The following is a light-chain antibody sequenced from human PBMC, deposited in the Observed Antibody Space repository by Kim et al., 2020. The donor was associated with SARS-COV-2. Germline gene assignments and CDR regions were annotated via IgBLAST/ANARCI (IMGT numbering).Light chain of an antibody. J-gene: IGKJ1*01. V-gene: IGKV3-20*01. Sequence: APGERATPSSRASQSGSSTSLAWYQHKPGQAPRILIYGASSMATGIPDRFSGSGSGTDFTLTIRRLEPEDFAVYYCQQYDTSPRTFGQGTKVDIK. CDR1: QSGSSTS. CDR2: GAS. CDR3: QQYDTSPRT.